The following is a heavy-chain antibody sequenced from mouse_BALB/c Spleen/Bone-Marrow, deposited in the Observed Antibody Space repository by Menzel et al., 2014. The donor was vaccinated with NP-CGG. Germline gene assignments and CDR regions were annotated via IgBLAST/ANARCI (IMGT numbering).Heavy chain of an antibody. CDR3: VRSPGQVNL. CDR1: GFNIKDAY. V-gene: IGHV14-3*02. Sequence: VQLQQPGAELVKPGASVKLSCTASGFNIKDAYMHWVRQRPEQGLEWIGRINPANGNTEYDPKFQGKATITADTSSNTAYLQLSSLTSEDTAGYYCVRSPGQVNLWGQGTLVTVSA. D-gene: IGHD3-3*01. J-gene: IGHJ3*01. CDR2: INPANGNT.